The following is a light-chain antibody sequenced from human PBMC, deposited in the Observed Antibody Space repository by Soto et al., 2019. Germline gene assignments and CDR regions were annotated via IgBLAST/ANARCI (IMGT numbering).Light chain of an antibody. CDR2: KAS. V-gene: IGKV1-5*03. CDR3: QYWDDYSWT. CDR1: QSITDW. J-gene: IGKJ1*01. Sequence: DIQMTQSPSTLSASVGDRVTITCRASQSITDWLAWYQQKPGKAPKFLIYKASNLEVGVPSRFSGSGSGTELTLTISSVEPDDFATYYCQYWDDYSWTFGQGTKVEIK.